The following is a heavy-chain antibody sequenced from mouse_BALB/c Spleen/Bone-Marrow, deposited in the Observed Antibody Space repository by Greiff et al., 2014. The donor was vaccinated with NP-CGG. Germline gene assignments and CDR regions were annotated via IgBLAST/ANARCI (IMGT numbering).Heavy chain of an antibody. V-gene: IGHV7-3*02. D-gene: IGHD2-3*01. J-gene: IGHJ3*01. Sequence: VQLKESGGGLVQPGGSLRLSCATSGFIFTDYYMSWVRQPPGKALEWLGFFRNKANVYSTEYSASVKGRFTISRGNSQSILYLQMNTLRAEDSATYYCVREEDGYYVGFAYWGQGTLVTVSA. CDR2: FRNKANVYST. CDR1: GFIFTDYY. CDR3: VREEDGYYVGFAY.